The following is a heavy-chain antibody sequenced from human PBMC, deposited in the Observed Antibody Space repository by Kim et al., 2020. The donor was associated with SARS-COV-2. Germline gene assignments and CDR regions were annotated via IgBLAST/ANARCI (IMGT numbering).Heavy chain of an antibody. J-gene: IGHJ6*02. CDR1: GFTFSSYW. V-gene: IGHV3-74*01. CDR3: ASLPGWWPSSSSVYYYYGMDV. D-gene: IGHD6-6*01. Sequence: GGSLRLSCAASGFTFSSYWMHWVRQAPGKGLVWVSRINSDGSSTSYADSVKGRFTISRDNAKNTLYLQMNSLRAEDTAVYYCASLPGWWPSSSSVYYYYGMDVWGQGTTVTVSS. CDR2: INSDGSST.